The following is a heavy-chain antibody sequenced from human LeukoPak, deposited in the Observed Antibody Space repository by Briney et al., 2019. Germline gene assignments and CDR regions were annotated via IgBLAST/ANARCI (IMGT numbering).Heavy chain of an antibody. V-gene: IGHV3-21*04. Sequence: GGSLRLSCAASGFTFSSYSMNWVRQAPGEGLEWVSSISSSSSYIYYADSVKGRFTISRDNSKNTLYLQMNSLRAEDTAVYYCAKDRTWNAASYYFDYWGQGTLVTVSS. CDR1: GFTFSSYS. J-gene: IGHJ4*02. CDR2: ISSSSSYI. CDR3: AKDRTWNAASYYFDY. D-gene: IGHD1-1*01.